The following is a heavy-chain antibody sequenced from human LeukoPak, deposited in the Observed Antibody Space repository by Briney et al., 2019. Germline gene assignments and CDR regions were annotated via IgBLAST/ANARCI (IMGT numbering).Heavy chain of an antibody. V-gene: IGHV1-69*13. CDR3: AKGKQYLEWLPDS. CDR2: IIPIFGTA. Sequence: VEVSCKASGGTSSSYAISWVRQAPGQGLEWMGGIIPIFGTANYAQKFQGRVTITADESTSTAYMELSSLRSEDTAVYYCAKGKQYLEWLPDSWGQGTLVTVSS. CDR1: GGTSSSYA. J-gene: IGHJ4*02. D-gene: IGHD3-3*01.